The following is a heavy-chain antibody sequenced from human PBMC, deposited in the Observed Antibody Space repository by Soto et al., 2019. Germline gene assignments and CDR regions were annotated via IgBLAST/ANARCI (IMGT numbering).Heavy chain of an antibody. Sequence: SETLSLTCAVYGGSFSGYYWSWIRQPPGKGLEWIGEINHSGSTNYNPSLKSRVTISVDTSKNQFSLKLSSVTAADTAVYYCRTWFGELSETFDYWGQGTLVTVSS. D-gene: IGHD3-10*01. V-gene: IGHV4-34*01. CDR3: RTWFGELSETFDY. CDR2: INHSGST. CDR1: GGSFSGYY. J-gene: IGHJ4*02.